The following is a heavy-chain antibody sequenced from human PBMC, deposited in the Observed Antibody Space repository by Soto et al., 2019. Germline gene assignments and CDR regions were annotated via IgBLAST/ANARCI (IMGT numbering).Heavy chain of an antibody. CDR1: GFTVTSNY. CDR3: AKVVPAARFDY. J-gene: IGHJ4*02. V-gene: IGHV3-23*04. CDR2: ISGSGGST. Sequence: EVQLVESGGGLIQPGGSLRLSCAASGFTVTSNYMSWVRQAPGKGLEWVSVISGSGGSTYYADSVKGRFTISRDNSKNTLYLQMNSLRAEDTAVYYCAKVVPAARFDYWGQGTLVTVSS. D-gene: IGHD2-2*01.